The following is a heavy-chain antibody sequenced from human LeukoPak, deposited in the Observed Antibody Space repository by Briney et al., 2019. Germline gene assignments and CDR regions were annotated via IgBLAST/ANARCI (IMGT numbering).Heavy chain of an antibody. D-gene: IGHD1-14*01. Sequence: PGGSLRLSCAASGLTFYSYGMGWVRQAPGKGLEWVSGISGSGDTTYYADSVKGRFTISRDNSKNTLYLQMNSLRVEDTAVYYCAKGHSAHGTGFDCWGQGTLVAVSS. CDR2: ISGSGDTT. V-gene: IGHV3-23*01. CDR1: GLTFYSYG. J-gene: IGHJ4*02. CDR3: AKGHSAHGTGFDC.